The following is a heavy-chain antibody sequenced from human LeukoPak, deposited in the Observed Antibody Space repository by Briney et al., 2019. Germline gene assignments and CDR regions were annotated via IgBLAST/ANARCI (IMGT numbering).Heavy chain of an antibody. J-gene: IGHJ4*02. D-gene: IGHD3-22*01. V-gene: IGHV3-30*18. CDR1: GFTFSSHG. CDR3: AKDNDSSGYYYGLALDY. Sequence: GGSLRLFCAASGFTFSSHGMHWVRQAPGKGLEWVADISYDGSKKYYADSVKGRFTISRDNPKNTLYLQMNSLRAEDTAVYYCAKDNDSSGYYYGLALDYWGQGTLVTVSS. CDR2: ISYDGSKK.